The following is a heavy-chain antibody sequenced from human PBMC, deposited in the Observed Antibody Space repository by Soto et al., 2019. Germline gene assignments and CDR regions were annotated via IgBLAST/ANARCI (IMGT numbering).Heavy chain of an antibody. Sequence: SETLSLTCAVYGGSFSGYYWTWIRQPPGTGLEWIGEINHSGSTYYNPSLKSRVTISVDTSKNQFSLKLSSVTAADTAVYYCARAYYYGSGSYYYYYYYGMDVWGQGTTVTVSS. V-gene: IGHV4-34*09. CDR3: ARAYYYGSGSYYYYYYYGMDV. D-gene: IGHD3-10*01. CDR1: GGSFSGYY. J-gene: IGHJ6*02. CDR2: INHSGST.